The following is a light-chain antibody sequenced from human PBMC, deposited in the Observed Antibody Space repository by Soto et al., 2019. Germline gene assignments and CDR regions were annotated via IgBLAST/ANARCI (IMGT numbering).Light chain of an antibody. CDR2: DVS. CDR1: SSDVGGYNY. Sequence: QSVLTQPASVSGSPGQSITISCTGTSSDVGGYNYVSWYQQHPGKAPKLMIYDVSNRPSGVSNRFSGSKSGNTASLTISGLQAEDEDDYYCSSYTSSSAYFFGTGSKVTVL. J-gene: IGLJ1*01. CDR3: SSYTSSSAYF. V-gene: IGLV2-14*01.